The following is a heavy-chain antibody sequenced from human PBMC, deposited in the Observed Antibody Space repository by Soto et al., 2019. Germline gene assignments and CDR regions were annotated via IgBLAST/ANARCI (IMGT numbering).Heavy chain of an antibody. V-gene: IGHV5-51*01. Sequence: PGESLKISCKGSGYRFTSYWIGWVRQTPGKGLEWMGIIHPGDSDARYRPSFQGQVTISVDKSISTAYLHWNSLRASDTAMYYCATLKRAPYFFDYWGQGTRVTVSS. CDR2: IHPGDSDA. J-gene: IGHJ4*02. CDR3: ATLKRAPYFFDY. CDR1: GYRFTSYW.